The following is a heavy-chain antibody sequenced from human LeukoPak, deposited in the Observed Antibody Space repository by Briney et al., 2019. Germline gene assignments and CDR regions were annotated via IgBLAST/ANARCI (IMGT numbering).Heavy chain of an antibody. D-gene: IGHD1-26*01. CDR3: ARDKNSGTYCDY. CDR2: IYYSGST. CDR1: GGSISSYY. Sequence: SETLSLTCTVSGGSISSYYWSWIRQSPGKGLEWIGYIYYSGSTNYNPSLKSRVTISVDTSKNQFSLKLSSVTAADTAVYYCARDKNSGTYCDYWGQGTLVTVSS. V-gene: IGHV4-59*01. J-gene: IGHJ4*02.